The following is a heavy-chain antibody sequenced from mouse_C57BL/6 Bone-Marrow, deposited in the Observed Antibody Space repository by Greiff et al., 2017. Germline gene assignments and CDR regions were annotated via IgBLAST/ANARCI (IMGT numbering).Heavy chain of an antibody. V-gene: IGHV14-1*01. J-gene: IGHJ3*01. CDR2: IDPEDGDT. CDR3: TTNYGSSYLPWFAY. D-gene: IGHD1-1*01. CDR1: GFNIKDYY. Sequence: EVQLQQSGAELVRPGASVKLSCTASGFNIKDYYMHWVKQRPEQGLEWIGRIDPEDGDTEYAPKFQGKATMTADTSSNTAYLQLSSLTSEDTAVYYCTTNYGSSYLPWFAYWGQGTLVTVSA.